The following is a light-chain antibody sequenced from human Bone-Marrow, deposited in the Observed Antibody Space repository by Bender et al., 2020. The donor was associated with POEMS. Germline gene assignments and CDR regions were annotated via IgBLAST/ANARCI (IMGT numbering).Light chain of an antibody. CDR3: SSYTGSSTQV. CDR2: EVS. J-gene: IGLJ3*02. CDR1: SSDVGAYNF. V-gene: IGLV2-8*01. Sequence: QSALTQPPSASGSPGQSVTISCTGTSSDVGAYNFVSWYQQHPGKVPKLMIFEVSERPSGVPDRFSGSKSGSTASLTISGLRPEDEADYYCSSYTGSSTQVFGGGTKVTVL.